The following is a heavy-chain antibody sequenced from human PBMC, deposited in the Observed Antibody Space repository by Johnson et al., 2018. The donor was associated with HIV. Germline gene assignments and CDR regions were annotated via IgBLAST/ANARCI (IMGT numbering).Heavy chain of an antibody. CDR3: TSGKSWLAVDAFDI. V-gene: IGHV3-7*03. D-gene: IGHD6-19*01. J-gene: IGHJ3*02. CDR1: GFTFSSYA. Sequence: VHLVESGGGVVQPGRSLRLSCAASGFTFSSYAMHWVRQAPGKGLEWVANIKQDGSEKYYVDSVKGRFTISRDNSKNTLFLQMNSLRPEDTAVYYCTSGKSWLAVDAFDIWGQGTMVTVSS. CDR2: IKQDGSEK.